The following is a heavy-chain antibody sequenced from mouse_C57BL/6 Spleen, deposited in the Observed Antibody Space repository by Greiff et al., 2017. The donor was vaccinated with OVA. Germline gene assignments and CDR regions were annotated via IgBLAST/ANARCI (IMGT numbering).Heavy chain of an antibody. CDR3: ASEDYDAYAMDY. Sequence: QVQLQQPGTELVKPGASVKLSCKASGYTFTSYWMHWVKQRPGQGLEWIGNINPSNGGTNYNEKFKSKATLTVDKSSRTATMQLSSLTSEDSAVYYCASEDYDAYAMDYWGQGTSVTVSS. D-gene: IGHD2-4*01. CDR2: INPSNGGT. CDR1: GYTFTSYW. J-gene: IGHJ4*01. V-gene: IGHV1-53*01.